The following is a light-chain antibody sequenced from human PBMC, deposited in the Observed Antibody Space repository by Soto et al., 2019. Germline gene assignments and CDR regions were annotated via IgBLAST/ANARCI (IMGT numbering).Light chain of an antibody. CDR3: SSFTTSSTFV. V-gene: IGLV2-14*01. CDR2: EVS. Sequence: QSVLTQPASVSGSPGQSITISCTGTSSDIGAYNYVSWYQQHPGKVPKLMIYEVSNRPSGVSNRFSGSKSGNTASLTISGLQAEDETDYYCSSFTTSSTFVYGTGTKATVL. CDR1: SSDIGAYNY. J-gene: IGLJ1*01.